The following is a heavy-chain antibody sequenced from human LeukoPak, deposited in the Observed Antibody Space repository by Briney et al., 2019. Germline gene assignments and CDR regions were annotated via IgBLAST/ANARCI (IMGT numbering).Heavy chain of an antibody. CDR3: AGCSSVTTYYYHYYMDV. V-gene: IGHV3-7*01. CDR2: IKEDGTET. D-gene: IGHD4-17*01. J-gene: IGHJ6*03. CDR1: GFTFTNYW. Sequence: GGSLRLSCAVSGFTFTNYWMSWVRQAPGKGLEWVAIIKEDGTETHYVDSVKGRFTISRDNAESSMYLQMSSLRAEDTAVYYCAGCSSVTTYYYHYYMDVWGKGTTVTVSS.